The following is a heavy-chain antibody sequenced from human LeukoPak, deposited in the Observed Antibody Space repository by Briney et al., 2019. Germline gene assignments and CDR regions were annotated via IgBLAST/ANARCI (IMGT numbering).Heavy chain of an antibody. Sequence: SETLSLTCTVSGGSISSGGYYWSWIRQHPGKGLEWIGYIYYSGSTYYNPSLKSRVTISVDTSKNQFSLKLSSVTAADTAVYYCARAYGYNSGSVDYWGQGTLVTVSS. CDR3: ARAYGYNSGSVDY. CDR2: IYYSGST. CDR1: GGSISSGGYY. V-gene: IGHV4-31*03. D-gene: IGHD5-24*01. J-gene: IGHJ4*02.